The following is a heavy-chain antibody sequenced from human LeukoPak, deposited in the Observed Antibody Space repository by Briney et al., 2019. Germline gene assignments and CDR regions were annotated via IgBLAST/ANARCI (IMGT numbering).Heavy chain of an antibody. V-gene: IGHV4-34*01. J-gene: IGHJ5*02. CDR2: INHSGST. CDR1: GGSFSGYY. D-gene: IGHD3-3*01. Sequence: PSETLSLTCAVYGGSFSGYYRSWIRQPPGKGLEWIGEINHSGSTNYNPSLKSRVTISVDTSKNQFSLKLSSVTAADTAVYYCARGGLITIFGVVTYNWFDPWGQGTLVTVSS. CDR3: ARGGLITIFGVVTYNWFDP.